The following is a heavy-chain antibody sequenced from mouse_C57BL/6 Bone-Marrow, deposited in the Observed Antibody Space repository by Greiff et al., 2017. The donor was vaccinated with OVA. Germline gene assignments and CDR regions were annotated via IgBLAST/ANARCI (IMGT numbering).Heavy chain of an antibody. V-gene: IGHV1-9*01. D-gene: IGHD3-3*01. CDR3: ARGTGSNWYFDV. J-gene: IGHJ1*03. CDR2: ILPGSGST. Sequence: QVQLQQSGAELMKPGASVKLSCKAPGYTFNGYWIEWVKQRTGHGLEWIGEILPGSGSTNYNEKFKGKATFTADTSSTTAYLQLSSLTTEDSAIKCWARGTGSNWYFDVWGTGTTVTVSA. CDR1: GYTFNGYW.